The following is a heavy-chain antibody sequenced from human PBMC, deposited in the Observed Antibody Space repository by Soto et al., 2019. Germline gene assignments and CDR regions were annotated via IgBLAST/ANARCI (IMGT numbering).Heavy chain of an antibody. CDR1: GFTVSNNY. CDR2: IYSGGYT. CDR3: AAGPGGGGY. V-gene: IGHV3-53*01. J-gene: IGHJ4*02. Sequence: EVQLVESGGGLIQPGGSLRLSCAVSGFTVSNNYMSWVRQAPGKGLEGVSVIYSGGYTAYGDSVKGRFTISRDNSKNTLYPKKKSLEADAPAVYYWAAGPGGGGYWGQGTLVTVSS. D-gene: IGHD3-10*01.